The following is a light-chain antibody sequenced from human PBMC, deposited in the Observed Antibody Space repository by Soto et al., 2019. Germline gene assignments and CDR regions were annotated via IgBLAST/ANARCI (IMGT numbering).Light chain of an antibody. CDR2: DAS. J-gene: IGKJ1*01. V-gene: IGKV1-5*01. CDR3: QQYNSYPWT. Sequence: DIQMTQSPSTLSGSVGDRVIITCRASQTISSWLAWYQQKPGKAPKLLIYDASSLERGVPSTFSGSGSGTEFTLTISSLQPGDFATYYCQQYNSYPWTFGQGTKVDIK. CDR1: QTISSW.